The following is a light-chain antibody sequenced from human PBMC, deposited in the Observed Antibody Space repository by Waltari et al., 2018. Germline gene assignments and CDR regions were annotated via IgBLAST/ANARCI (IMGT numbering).Light chain of an antibody. V-gene: IGKV3-15*01. CDR2: GTS. CDR1: QSVSDN. CDR3: QQYNNWPPRYT. J-gene: IGKJ2*01. Sequence: EIVMTQSPATLSVSPGERATLPCRASQSVSDNVIWYQQKPCEGPRPLIYGTSTRATGIPARISGSGSGTVFTLTISSLQSEDSAVYYCQQYNNWPPRYTFGQGTKLEIK.